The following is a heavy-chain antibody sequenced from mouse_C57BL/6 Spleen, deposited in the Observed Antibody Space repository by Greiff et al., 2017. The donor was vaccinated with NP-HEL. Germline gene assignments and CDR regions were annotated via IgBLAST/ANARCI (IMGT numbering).Heavy chain of an antibody. V-gene: IGHV5-17*01. Sequence: EVQVVESGGGLVKPGGSLKLSCAASGFTFSDYGMHWVRQAPEKGLEWVAYISSGSSTIYYADTVKGRFTISRDNAKNTLFLQMTSLRSEDTAMYYCAKTGTGYFDYWGQGTTLTVSS. D-gene: IGHD4-1*01. CDR2: ISSGSSTI. CDR1: GFTFSDYG. J-gene: IGHJ2*01. CDR3: AKTGTGYFDY.